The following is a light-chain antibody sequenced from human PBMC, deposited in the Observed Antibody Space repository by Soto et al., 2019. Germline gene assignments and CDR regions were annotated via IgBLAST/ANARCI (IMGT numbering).Light chain of an antibody. CDR3: CSYTLSGTYV. CDR2: EAT. V-gene: IGLV2-23*01. CDR1: SNDVGTYIF. J-gene: IGLJ1*01. Sequence: QSVLNQPASVSGSPGQSVTIACTGTSNDVGTYIFVSWYQEHPGRAPKVIIYEATKRPSGVSNRFSGSKSGNTASLTISGLQAEDEADYYCCSYTLSGTYVFGTGTKVNVL.